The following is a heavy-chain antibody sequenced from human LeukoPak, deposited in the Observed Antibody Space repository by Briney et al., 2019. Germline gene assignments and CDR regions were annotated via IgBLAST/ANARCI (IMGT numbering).Heavy chain of an antibody. CDR1: GFTFSSYT. D-gene: IGHD3-22*01. CDR2: ISYSSSYI. V-gene: IGHV3-21*01. J-gene: IGHJ4*02. Sequence: PGGSLRLSCEASGFTFSSYTMTWVRQAPGKGLEWVSPISYSSSYIYYADSVKGRFTISRDNAKNSLYLQMNSLRAEDTAVYYCARDLHYYDSSAYHPVSYWGQGTLVTVSS. CDR3: ARDLHYYDSSAYHPVSY.